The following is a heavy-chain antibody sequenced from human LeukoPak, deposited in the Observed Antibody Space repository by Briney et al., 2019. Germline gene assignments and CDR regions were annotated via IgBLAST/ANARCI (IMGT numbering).Heavy chain of an antibody. CDR1: GGSFSGYY. Sequence: SETLSLTCAVYGGSFSGYYWSWIRQPPGKGLEWIGEINHSGSTNYNPSLKSRVTISVDTSKNQFPLKLSSVTAADTAVYYCARGPSLDVWGKGTTVTVSS. V-gene: IGHV4-34*01. D-gene: IGHD2-2*01. CDR2: INHSGST. J-gene: IGHJ6*04. CDR3: ARGPSLDV.